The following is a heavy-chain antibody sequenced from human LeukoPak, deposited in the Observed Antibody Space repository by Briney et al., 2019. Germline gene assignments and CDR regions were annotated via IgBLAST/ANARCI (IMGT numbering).Heavy chain of an antibody. CDR2: INSSSSTI. CDR3: ARESDIVVVPAALDY. D-gene: IGHD2-2*01. J-gene: IGHJ4*02. Sequence: GGSLRLSCAASGFTFSSYSMNWVRQAPGKGLEWVSYINSSSSTIYYADSVKGQFTISRDNAKNSLYLQMNSLRAEDTAVYYCARESDIVVVPAALDYWGQGTLVTVSS. V-gene: IGHV3-48*01. CDR1: GFTFSSYS.